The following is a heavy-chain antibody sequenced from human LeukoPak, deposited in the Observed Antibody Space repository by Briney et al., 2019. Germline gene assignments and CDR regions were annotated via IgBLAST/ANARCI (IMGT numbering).Heavy chain of an antibody. Sequence: ASVKVSCKASGYTFTSYYMHWVRQAPGQGLEWMGLINPTGGSTGYAQKFQGRVAMTRDMSTSTDYMELSSLRSEDTAIYYCARDNSVGDNAWWFDPWGQGTLVTVSS. CDR1: GYTFTSYY. CDR3: ARDNSVGDNAWWFDP. D-gene: IGHD1-26*01. J-gene: IGHJ5*02. CDR2: INPTGGST. V-gene: IGHV1-46*01.